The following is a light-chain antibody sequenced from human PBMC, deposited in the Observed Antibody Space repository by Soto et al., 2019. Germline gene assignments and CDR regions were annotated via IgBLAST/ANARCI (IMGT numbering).Light chain of an antibody. CDR2: DVN. CDR3: SAHGGTNPYV. J-gene: IGLJ1*01. Sequence: QSALTQPPSASGSPGQSVAISCTGTASDIGGYSFVSWYQQHPGKAPKLLIYDVNKRPSGVPDRFSGSKSGNTASLTVSGXQAEXEAEYYCSAHGGTNPYVFGTGTKLTVL. V-gene: IGLV2-8*01. CDR1: ASDIGGYSF.